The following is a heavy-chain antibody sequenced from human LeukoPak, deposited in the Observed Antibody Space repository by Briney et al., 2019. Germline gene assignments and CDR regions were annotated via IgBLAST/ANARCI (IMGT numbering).Heavy chain of an antibody. CDR3: ARAGSITIFGVVIMAAFDI. CDR1: GYTFTSYD. Sequence: GASVKVSCKASGYTFTSYDINWVRQATGQGLERMGWMNLNSGNTGYAQKFQGRVTITRNTSISTAYLELSSLRSEDTAVYYCARAGSITIFGVVIMAAFDIWGQGTMVTVSS. V-gene: IGHV1-8*03. J-gene: IGHJ3*02. D-gene: IGHD3-3*01. CDR2: MNLNSGNT.